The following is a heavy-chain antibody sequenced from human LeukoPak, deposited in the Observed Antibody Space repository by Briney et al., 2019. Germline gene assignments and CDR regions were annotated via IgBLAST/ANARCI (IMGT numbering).Heavy chain of an antibody. V-gene: IGHV2-5*02. CDR2: IYWDDDK. CDR3: AHRLTGYNSNWYHGYFDY. D-gene: IGHD6-13*01. Sequence: SGPTLVKPTQTLTLTCTFSGFSLSTSGVGVGWIRQPPGKVLEWLTLIYWDDDKRYNPSLKSRLTVTKDVSKSQVVLTLTNVDPVDTATYYCAHRLTGYNSNWYHGYFDYWGPGTLVTVSS. CDR1: GFSLSTSGVG. J-gene: IGHJ4*02.